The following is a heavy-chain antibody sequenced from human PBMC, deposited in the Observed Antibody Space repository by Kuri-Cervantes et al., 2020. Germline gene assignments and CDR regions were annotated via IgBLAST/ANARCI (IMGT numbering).Heavy chain of an antibody. J-gene: IGHJ3*02. CDR2: ISAYNGDT. V-gene: IGHV1-18*01. D-gene: IGHD3-22*01. Sequence: ASVKVSCKASGYTFTNYGIGWVRQAPGQGLEWMGRISAYNGDTNYAKQFQGRVTMTTDTSTGKAYMQLRSLRSEDTAVYYCARGRITMIVVATTDAFDIWGQGTMVTVSS. CDR3: ARGRITMIVVATTDAFDI. CDR1: GYTFTNYG.